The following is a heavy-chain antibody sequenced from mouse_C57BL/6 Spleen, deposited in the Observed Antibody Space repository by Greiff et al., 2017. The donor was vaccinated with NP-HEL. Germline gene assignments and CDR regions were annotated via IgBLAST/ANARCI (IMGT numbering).Heavy chain of an antibody. CDR2: INPNNGGT. V-gene: IGHV1-26*01. Sequence: EVQLQQSGPELVKPGASVKISCKASGYTFTDYYMNWVKQSHGKSLEWIGDINPNNGGTSYNQKFKGKATLTVDKSYSTAYMELRSLTSDDSAVYYCARGDIYYGNYFYYFDYWGQGTTLTVSS. CDR3: ARGDIYYGNYFYYFDY. J-gene: IGHJ2*01. D-gene: IGHD2-1*01. CDR1: GYTFTDYY.